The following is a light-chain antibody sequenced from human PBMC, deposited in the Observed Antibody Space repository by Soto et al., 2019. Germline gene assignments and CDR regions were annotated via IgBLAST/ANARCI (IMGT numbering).Light chain of an antibody. V-gene: IGKV1-39*01. CDR1: RIIDTY. CDR3: KHSYNTPIT. CDR2: LAS. J-gene: IGKJ5*01. Sequence: DIQMTQSPSSLSASVGDRVTITCRASRIIDTYVDWYQQKPGKAPDLLIYLASTLQVGVPSRFSGSGSGTDFTLTISGLQPEDFATYYCKHSYNTPITFGQGTRLGIK.